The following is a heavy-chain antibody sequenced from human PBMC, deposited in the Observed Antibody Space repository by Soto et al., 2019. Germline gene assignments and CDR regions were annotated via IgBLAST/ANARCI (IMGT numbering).Heavy chain of an antibody. V-gene: IGHV3-9*01. CDR2: ISWNSGSI. J-gene: IGHJ4*02. CDR3: AKAGPGMGYSYGNLDY. CDR1: GFTFDDYA. D-gene: IGHD5-18*01. Sequence: GGSLRLSCAASGFTFDDYAMHWVRQAPGKGLEWVSGISWNSGSIGYADSVKGRFTISRDNAKNSLYLQMNSLRAEDTALYYCAKAGPGMGYSYGNLDYWGQGTLVTVSS.